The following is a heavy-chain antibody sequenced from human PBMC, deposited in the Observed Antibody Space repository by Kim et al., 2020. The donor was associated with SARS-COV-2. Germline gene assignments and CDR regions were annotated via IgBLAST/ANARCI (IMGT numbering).Heavy chain of an antibody. CDR3: ARVGGGGYSGYAFDY. D-gene: IGHD5-12*01. J-gene: IGHJ4*02. Sequence: PHLNSRVTISVDTSKHQFSLRLSSVTAADTAVYYCARVGGGGYSGYAFDYWGQGTLVTVSS. V-gene: IGHV4-34*13.